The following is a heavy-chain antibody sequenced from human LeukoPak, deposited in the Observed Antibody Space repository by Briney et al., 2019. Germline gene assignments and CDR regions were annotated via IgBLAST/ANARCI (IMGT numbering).Heavy chain of an antibody. CDR2: ISSSSSYI. Sequence: GGSLRLSCAASGFTFSSYSMNWVRQAPGKGLEWVSYISSSSSYIYYADSVKGRFTISRDNAKNSLYLQMNSLRAEDTAVYYCARDRNSYDILTIYYYGMDVWGQGTTVTVSS. V-gene: IGHV3-21*05. J-gene: IGHJ6*02. CDR3: ARDRNSYDILTIYYYGMDV. CDR1: GFTFSSYS. D-gene: IGHD3-9*01.